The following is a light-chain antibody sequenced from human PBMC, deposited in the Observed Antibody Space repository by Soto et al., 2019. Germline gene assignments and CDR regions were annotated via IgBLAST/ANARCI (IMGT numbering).Light chain of an antibody. V-gene: IGLV2-23*01. J-gene: IGLJ1*01. CDR1: SSDVGSYKF. CDR2: EGS. Sequence: QSVLTQPASVSGSPGQSITISCTGTSSDVGSYKFVSWYQQYPGKAPKLMIYEGSKRPSGVSDRFSGSKSGNTASLTISGLQDEDEADYFCCSYAGGSKVFGTGTKVTVL. CDR3: CSYAGGSKV.